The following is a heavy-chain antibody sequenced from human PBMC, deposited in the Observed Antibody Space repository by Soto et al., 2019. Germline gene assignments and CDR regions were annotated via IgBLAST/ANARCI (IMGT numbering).Heavy chain of an antibody. V-gene: IGHV1-2*02. D-gene: IGHD3-10*01. CDR1: GYTFTDYF. Sequence: QVQLVQSGAEVRKPGASVKVSCKASGYTFTDYFLHWVRQAPGQGLEWMGWINPNSGGTTYAQKFQGRVTMTRDTSITTAYREVNRLQSDDTAVYYCARVGLLVRGIRVNYFDYWGQGTLVNASS. CDR3: ARVGLLVRGIRVNYFDY. J-gene: IGHJ4*02. CDR2: INPNSGGT.